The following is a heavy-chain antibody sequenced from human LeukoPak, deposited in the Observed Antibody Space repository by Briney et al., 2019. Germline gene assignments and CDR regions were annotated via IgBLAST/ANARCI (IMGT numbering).Heavy chain of an antibody. J-gene: IGHJ6*02. CDR2: IYYSGRT. D-gene: IGHD3-10*01. V-gene: IGHV4-31*03. CDR1: GGSISSGGYY. Sequence: SETLSLTCTVSGGSISSGGYYWSWIRQHQGRGREWIGYIYYSGRTYNNPSLKSRVTISVDTSKNQFSLKLSSVTAADTAVYYCASTEPSGRLLWFGEPSYGMDVWGQGTTVTVSS. CDR3: ASTEPSGRLLWFGEPSYGMDV.